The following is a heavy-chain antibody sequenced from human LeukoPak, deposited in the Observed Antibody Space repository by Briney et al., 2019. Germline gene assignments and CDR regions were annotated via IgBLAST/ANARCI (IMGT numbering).Heavy chain of an antibody. CDR1: GYSISRGYY. CDR2: IYHSGST. CDR3: ARVIAAAGTDREPQAFDY. D-gene: IGHD6-13*01. Sequence: SETLSLTCTVSGYSISRGYYWGWIRPPPGKGPEWIGSIYHSGSTYYNPSLKSRVTISVDTSKNQFSLKLSSVTAADTAVYYCARVIAAAGTDREPQAFDYWGQGSLVTVSS. J-gene: IGHJ4*02. V-gene: IGHV4-38-2*02.